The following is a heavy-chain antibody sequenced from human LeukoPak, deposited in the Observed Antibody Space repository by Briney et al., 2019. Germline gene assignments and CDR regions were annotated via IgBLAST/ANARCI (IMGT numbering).Heavy chain of an antibody. CDR3: ARLVGAKSLDY. J-gene: IGHJ4*02. CDR2: IKQDGSDK. CDR1: GFSFSNYW. V-gene: IGHV3-7*01. Sequence: GGSLRPSCAASGFSFSNYWMSWVRQAPGKGLEWVAIIKQDGSDKYYVDSLKGRFTISRDNAKNSLYLQMNSLRAEDTAVYYCARLVGAKSLDYWGQGTLVTVSS. D-gene: IGHD1-26*01.